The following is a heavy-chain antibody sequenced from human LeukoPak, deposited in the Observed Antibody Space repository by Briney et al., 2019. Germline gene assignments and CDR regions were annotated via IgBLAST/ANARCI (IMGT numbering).Heavy chain of an antibody. Sequence: PSETLSLTCTVPGGSISSSYYYWGWIRQPPGKGLEWMGSIYDSGSTYYNPSLKGRVTISVDTSKNQFSLKLRSVTAADTAVYYCARNFWTWRQGTLVTVSS. CDR3: ARNFWT. CDR2: IYDSGST. CDR1: GGSISSSYYY. V-gene: IGHV4-39*01. D-gene: IGHD3/OR15-3a*01. J-gene: IGHJ4*02.